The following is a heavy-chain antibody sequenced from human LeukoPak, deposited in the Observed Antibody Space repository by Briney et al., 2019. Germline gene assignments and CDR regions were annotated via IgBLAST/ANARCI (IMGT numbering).Heavy chain of an antibody. CDR2: IYLYGTT. CDR3: ARQKWEQQGRDYYFNGLDV. V-gene: IGHV4-4*02. CDR1: IGSISSSKW. J-gene: IGHJ6*02. D-gene: IGHD1/OR15-1a*01. Sequence: PSETLSLTRSVSIGSISSSKWWSWVRQSPVKGLEWIGEIYLYGTTNYNPSFTSRVTMSVDRSRNQFSLKLTSVTAADTAAYYCARQKWEQQGRDYYFNGLDVWGPGTTVIVSS.